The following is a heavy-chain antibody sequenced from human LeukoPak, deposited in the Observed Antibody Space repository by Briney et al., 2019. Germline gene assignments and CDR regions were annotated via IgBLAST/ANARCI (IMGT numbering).Heavy chain of an antibody. CDR1: GYTFTGYY. D-gene: IGHD3-10*01. CDR3: ARDNYYGSGSHGTLFDP. Sequence: ASVKVSCKASGYTFTGYYMHWVRQAPGQGLEGMGWINPNSGGTNYAQKFQGRVTMTRDTSISTAYMELSRLRSDDTAVYYCARDNYYGSGSHGTLFDPWGQGTLVTVSS. CDR2: INPNSGGT. J-gene: IGHJ5*02. V-gene: IGHV1-2*02.